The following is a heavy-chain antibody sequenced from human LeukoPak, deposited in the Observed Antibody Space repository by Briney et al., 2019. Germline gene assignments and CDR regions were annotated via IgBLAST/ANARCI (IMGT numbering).Heavy chain of an antibody. V-gene: IGHV3-11*04. J-gene: IGHJ4*02. CDR1: GFTFSDYS. Sequence: GGSLGLSCAASGFTFSDYSMSWIRQAPGKGLEWVSYIRSSGNTIYYADSVKGRFTISRDNAKNSLYLQMNSLRAEDTAVYYCARDPRYSSSWYTDYWGQGTLVTVSS. D-gene: IGHD6-13*01. CDR2: IRSSGNTI. CDR3: ARDPRYSSSWYTDY.